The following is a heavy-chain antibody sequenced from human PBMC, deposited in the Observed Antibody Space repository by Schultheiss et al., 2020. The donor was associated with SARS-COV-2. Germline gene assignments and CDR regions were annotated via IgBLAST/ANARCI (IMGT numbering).Heavy chain of an antibody. J-gene: IGHJ4*02. D-gene: IGHD6-6*01. V-gene: IGHV3-33*08. Sequence: GGSLRLSCAASGFTFSDYYMSWIRQAPGKGLEWVAVIWYDGSNKYYADSVKGRFTISRDNAKNSLYLQMNSLRAEETAVYYCSRELEYSSSQTDYWGQGTLATVPS. CDR2: IWYDGSNK. CDR3: SRELEYSSSQTDY. CDR1: GFTFSDYY.